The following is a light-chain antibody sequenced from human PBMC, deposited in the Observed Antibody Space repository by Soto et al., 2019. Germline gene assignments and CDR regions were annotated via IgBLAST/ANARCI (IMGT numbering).Light chain of an antibody. CDR3: QQFNNWHLT. V-gene: IGKV1D-13*01. CDR1: QAISSA. Sequence: ANHLTHSPSSLSASVGDRVTITCRASQAISSALAWYQQKPGKPPKLLIYDASTLQSGVPSRFSGTASGKDFTLTINSLQPEDFATYYCQQFNNWHLTFGSGSKVDI. CDR2: DAS. J-gene: IGKJ3*01.